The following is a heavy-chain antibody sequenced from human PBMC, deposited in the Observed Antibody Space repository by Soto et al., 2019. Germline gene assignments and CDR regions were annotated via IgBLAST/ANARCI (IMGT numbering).Heavy chain of an antibody. CDR3: AKDKGVFNWATSYFDY. J-gene: IGHJ4*02. CDR1: GFTFSNYA. Sequence: GGSLRLSCAASGFTFSNYAMHWVRQAPGKGLEWVALTSYDGNNEYYTDSVKGRFTVSRDNSKNTLFLQMNSPRPEDTAVYYCAKDKGVFNWATSYFDYWGQGALVTVSS. V-gene: IGHV3-30*18. CDR2: TSYDGNNE. D-gene: IGHD1-1*01.